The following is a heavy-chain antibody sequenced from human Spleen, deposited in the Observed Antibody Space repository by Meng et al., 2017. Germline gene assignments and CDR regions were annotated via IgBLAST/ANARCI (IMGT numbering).Heavy chain of an antibody. CDR2: INHSGST. Sequence: QVQLEQWGAGLVKPSETLSLTCAVSGGSFSGYYWSWIRQPPGKGLEWIGEINHSGSTNYNPSLESRATISVDTSQNNLSLKLSSVTAADSAVYYCARLTGRYYFDYWGQGTLVTVSS. CDR1: GGSFSGYY. D-gene: IGHD1-26*01. CDR3: ARLTGRYYFDY. V-gene: IGHV4-34*01. J-gene: IGHJ4*02.